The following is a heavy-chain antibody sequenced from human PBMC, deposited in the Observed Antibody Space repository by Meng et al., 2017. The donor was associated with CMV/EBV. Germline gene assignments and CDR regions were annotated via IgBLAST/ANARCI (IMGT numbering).Heavy chain of an antibody. Sequence: GESLKISCAASGFTFRSHWMHWVRQAPGKGLVWVSRINSDGSSTSYADPVKGRFTISRDKAKNTLNLQMNRLRAEDTAVYYCARDRAPTEIPAAIEGVVDAFDIWGQGTMVTVSS. D-gene: IGHD2-2*01. CDR2: INSDGSST. J-gene: IGHJ3*02. CDR1: GFTFRSHW. V-gene: IGHV3-74*01. CDR3: ARDRAPTEIPAAIEGVVDAFDI.